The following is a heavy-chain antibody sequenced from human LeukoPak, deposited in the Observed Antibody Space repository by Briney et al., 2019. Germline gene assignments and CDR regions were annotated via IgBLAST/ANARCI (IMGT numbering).Heavy chain of an antibody. CDR1: GGTFSSYA. CDR2: IIPIFGTA. CDR3: ARVRDSSGYYYYDY. J-gene: IGHJ4*02. D-gene: IGHD3-22*01. Sequence: EASVKVSCKASGGTFSSYAITWVRQAPGQGLEWMGRIIPIFGTANYAQKFQGRVTITTDESTSTAYMELSSLSSEDTAVYYCARVRDSSGYYYYDYWGQGTLVTVSS. V-gene: IGHV1-69*05.